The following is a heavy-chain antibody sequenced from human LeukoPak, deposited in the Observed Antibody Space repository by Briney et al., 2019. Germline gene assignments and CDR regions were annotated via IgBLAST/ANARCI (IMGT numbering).Heavy chain of an antibody. Sequence: SETLSLTCTVSGGSISSSSYYWGWIRQPPGKGLEWIGSIYYSGSTYYNPSLKSRVTISVDTSKNQFSLKLSSVTAADTAVYYCASLLLWFGEYHYMDVWGKGTTVTISS. D-gene: IGHD3-10*01. CDR2: IYYSGST. CDR1: GGSISSSSYY. V-gene: IGHV4-39*01. CDR3: ASLLLWFGEYHYMDV. J-gene: IGHJ6*03.